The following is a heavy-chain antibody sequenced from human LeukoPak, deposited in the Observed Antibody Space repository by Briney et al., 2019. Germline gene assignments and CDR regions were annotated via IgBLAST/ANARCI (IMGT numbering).Heavy chain of an antibody. V-gene: IGHV3-30*18. CDR2: ISCDGSNK. CDR1: GFTFSSYG. CDR3: AKEGVNYMYYFDY. D-gene: IGHD1-7*01. J-gene: IGHJ4*02. Sequence: TGGSLRLSCAASGFTFSSYGMHWVRQAPGKGLEWVAVISCDGSNKYYADSVKGRFTISRDNSKNTLYLQMNSLRAEDTAVYYCAKEGVNYMYYFDYWGQGTLVTVSS.